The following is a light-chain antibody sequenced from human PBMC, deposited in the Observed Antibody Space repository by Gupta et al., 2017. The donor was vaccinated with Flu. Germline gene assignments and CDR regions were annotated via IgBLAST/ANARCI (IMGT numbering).Light chain of an antibody. CDR1: KLGDKY. J-gene: IGLJ1*01. Sequence: SYELTQPPSVSVSPGQTASITCSGGKLGDKYACWYQQKPGQSPVLVIYQDSKRTSGSPGRFSGSNSGNTATLTISGTQAMDEADYYCQAWDSSTAIFGTGTKVTVL. V-gene: IGLV3-1*01. CDR2: QDS. CDR3: QAWDSSTAI.